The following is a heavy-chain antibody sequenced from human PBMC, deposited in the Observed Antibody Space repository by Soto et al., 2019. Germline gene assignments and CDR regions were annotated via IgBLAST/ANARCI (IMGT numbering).Heavy chain of an antibody. CDR3: AKKVNSGPGSQYFDY. CDR2: FRTGGDDGTT. CDR1: GFTFSSYS. D-gene: IGHD3-10*01. Sequence: GGSLRLSCAASGFTFSSYSMRWVSQAPGKGLEWVSGFRTGGDDGTTYYADSVKGRFTISIDNSKNTLFLQMNSPRAEDTAIYYCAKKVNSGPGSQYFDYWGQGTLVTVSS. J-gene: IGHJ4*02. V-gene: IGHV3-23*01.